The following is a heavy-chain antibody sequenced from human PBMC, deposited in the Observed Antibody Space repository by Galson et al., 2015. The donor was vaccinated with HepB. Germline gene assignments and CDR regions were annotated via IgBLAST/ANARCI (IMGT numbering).Heavy chain of an antibody. CDR3: AREEFQLPYSYWFDS. J-gene: IGHJ5*01. D-gene: IGHD1-1*01. CDR1: GGYISTYQ. CDR2: INYSGTT. V-gene: IGHV4-59*01. Sequence: QVQLQESGPGLVKPSETLSLTCTVSGGYISTYQWSWIRQSPGRGLEWIGSINYSGTTNYNPALKSRVTMSVDTPKNQFSLSLRSVTDADTALYYCAREEFQLPYSYWFDSWGRGTLLTVYS.